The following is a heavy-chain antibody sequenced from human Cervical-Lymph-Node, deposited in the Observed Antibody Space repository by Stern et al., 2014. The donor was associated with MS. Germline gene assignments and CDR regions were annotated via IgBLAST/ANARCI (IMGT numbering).Heavy chain of an antibody. D-gene: IGHD2-15*01. V-gene: IGHV1-18*01. J-gene: IGHJ3*02. CDR2: LSAHNGNT. CDR1: GYTFTSYG. Sequence: VQLVESGAEVKKPGASVKVSCKASGYTFTSYGISWVRQAHGKGLEWMGWLSAHNGNTNYAQKLHGRVTMTTDTSTITACSELRSLRSDDTAVYYCAIGLLVSENAFDIWGQGTMVTVSS. CDR3: AIGLLVSENAFDI.